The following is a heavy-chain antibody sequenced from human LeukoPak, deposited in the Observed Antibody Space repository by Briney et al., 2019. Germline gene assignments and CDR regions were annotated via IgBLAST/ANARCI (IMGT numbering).Heavy chain of an antibody. V-gene: IGHV3-21*01. J-gene: IGHJ4*02. CDR1: GFTFSSYS. D-gene: IGHD6-19*01. CDR3: ARLKAGTPDY. Sequence: GGSLRLSCAASGFTFSSYSMNWIRQAPGKGLEWVSSISSSCSYIYYADSVKGRFTISTENAKDSLYLQMNSLRAQDTAVYYCARLKAGTPDYWGQGTMVTDSS. CDR2: ISSSCSYI.